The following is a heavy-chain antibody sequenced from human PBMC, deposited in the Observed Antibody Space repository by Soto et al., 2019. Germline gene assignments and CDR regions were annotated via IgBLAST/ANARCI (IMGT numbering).Heavy chain of an antibody. Sequence: GALRLSCAASGFTFSDYYMSWIRQAPGKGLEWVSYISSSGSTIYYADSVKGRFTISRDNAKNSLYLQMNSLRAEDTAVYYCARGRITGTLYYYGMDVWGQGTTVTVSS. J-gene: IGHJ6*02. D-gene: IGHD1-7*01. CDR1: GFTFSDYY. CDR2: ISSSGSTI. V-gene: IGHV3-11*01. CDR3: ARGRITGTLYYYGMDV.